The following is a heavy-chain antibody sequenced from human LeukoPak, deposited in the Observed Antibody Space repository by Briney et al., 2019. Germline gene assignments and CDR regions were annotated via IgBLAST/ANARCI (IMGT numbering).Heavy chain of an antibody. D-gene: IGHD6-13*01. CDR3: ARRKSSSWYRGAFDY. V-gene: IGHV4-39*07. CDR2: IYYSGST. Sequence: SETLSLTCTVSGGSISSSSYYWGWVRQPPGKGLEWIGSIYYSGSTNYNPSLKSRVTISVDTSKNQFSLKLTSVTAADTAVYYCARRKSSSWYRGAFDYWGQGTLVTVSS. J-gene: IGHJ4*02. CDR1: GGSISSSSYY.